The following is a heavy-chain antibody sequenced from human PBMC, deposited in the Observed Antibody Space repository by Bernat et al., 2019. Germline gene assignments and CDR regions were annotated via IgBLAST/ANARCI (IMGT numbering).Heavy chain of an antibody. CDR3: ARAIGYSGYDYFYYGMDV. CDR2: ISSSSSYI. Sequence: EVQLVESGGGLVKPGGSLRLSCAASGFTFSSYSMNWVRQAPGKGLEWVSSISSSSSYIYYADSVKGRFTISRDNAKNSLYLQMNSLRAEDTAVYYCARAIGYSGYDYFYYGMDVWGQGTTVTVSS. V-gene: IGHV3-21*01. D-gene: IGHD5-12*01. CDR1: GFTFSSYS. J-gene: IGHJ6*02.